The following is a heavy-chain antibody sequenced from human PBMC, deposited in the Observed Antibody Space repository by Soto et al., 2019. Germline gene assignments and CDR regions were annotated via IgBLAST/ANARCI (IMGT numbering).Heavy chain of an antibody. D-gene: IGHD2-2*01. Sequence: PGESLKISCKGSGYSFTSYWISWVREMPGKGLEWMGRIDPSDSYTNYSPSFQGHVTISADKSISTAYLQWSSLKASDTAMYYCARHQCSSTSCTLYYYYGMDVWGQGTTVTVS. CDR2: IDPSDSYT. CDR1: GYSFTSYW. CDR3: ARHQCSSTSCTLYYYYGMDV. V-gene: IGHV5-10-1*01. J-gene: IGHJ6*02.